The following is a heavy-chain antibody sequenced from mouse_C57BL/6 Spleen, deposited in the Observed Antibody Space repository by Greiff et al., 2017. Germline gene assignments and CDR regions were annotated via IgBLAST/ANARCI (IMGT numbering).Heavy chain of an antibody. CDR1: GYTFTSYW. CDR2: IYPGSGST. V-gene: IGHV1-55*01. D-gene: IGHD2-1*01. CDR3: ARGNYGNYVNAMDY. J-gene: IGHJ4*01. Sequence: QVQLQQSGAELVKPGASVKMSCKASGYTFTSYWITWVKQRPGQGLEWIGDIYPGSGSTNYNEKFKSKATLTVDTSSSTAYMQLSSLTSEDSAVYYCARGNYGNYVNAMDYWGQGTSVTVSS.